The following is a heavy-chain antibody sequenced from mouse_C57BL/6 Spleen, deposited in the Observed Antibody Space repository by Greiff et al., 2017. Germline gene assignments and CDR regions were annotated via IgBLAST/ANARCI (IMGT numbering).Heavy chain of an antibody. Sequence: EVKVVESGGGLVQPGESLKLSCESTEYEFPSHAMSWVRKTPEKRLELVAAINSDGGSTYYPDTMERRDIISRENTKRTLYLQISSLRSEDTALYYCARRYGNTRGFDYWGQGTLVTVSA. J-gene: IGHJ3*01. CDR3: ARRYGNTRGFDY. V-gene: IGHV5-2*01. CDR2: INSDGGST. D-gene: IGHD2-1*01. CDR1: EYEFPSHA.